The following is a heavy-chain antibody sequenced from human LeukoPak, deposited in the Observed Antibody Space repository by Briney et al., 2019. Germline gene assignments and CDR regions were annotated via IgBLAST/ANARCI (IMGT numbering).Heavy chain of an antibody. CDR3: ARQYHYDSSGYPYAFEI. J-gene: IGHJ3*02. CDR2: IDPSDSHT. Sequence: GESLKISCKGSGYGFASYWISWVRQMPGKGLEWMGRIDPSDSHTNYSPSFQGHVTISGDKSISTAYLQWSSLKASDTAMYYCARQYHYDSSGYPYAFEIWGPGTLVTVSS. CDR1: GYGFASYW. D-gene: IGHD3-22*01. V-gene: IGHV5-10-1*01.